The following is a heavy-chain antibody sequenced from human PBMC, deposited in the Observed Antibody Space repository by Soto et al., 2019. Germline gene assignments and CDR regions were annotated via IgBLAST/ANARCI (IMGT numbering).Heavy chain of an antibody. V-gene: IGHV3-23*01. D-gene: IGHD1-26*01. Sequence: PGGSLRLSCAASGFTFDTYSMDWVRQAPGKGLEWVSAISGSGGSTYYADSVKGRFTISRDNSKNTLYLQMSSLRAEDTAVYYCAHSGSYQPEYFQHWGQGTLVTVSS. CDR2: ISGSGGST. CDR1: GFTFDTYS. J-gene: IGHJ1*01. CDR3: AHSGSYQPEYFQH.